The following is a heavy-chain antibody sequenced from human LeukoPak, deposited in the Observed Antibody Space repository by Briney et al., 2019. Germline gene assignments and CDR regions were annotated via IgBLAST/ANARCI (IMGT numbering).Heavy chain of an antibody. D-gene: IGHD5-12*01. CDR3: VAETKDRYSAFDI. CDR2: ITDAVGST. Sequence: GGSLRLSCAASGFTFSSSSISWVRQAPGKGLEWVSAITDAVGSTHYADSVKGRFTISSDNSKNTLFLQMSSLRAEDTAIYYCVAETKDRYSAFDIWGQGTLVTVSS. J-gene: IGHJ4*02. V-gene: IGHV3-23*01. CDR1: GFTFSSSS.